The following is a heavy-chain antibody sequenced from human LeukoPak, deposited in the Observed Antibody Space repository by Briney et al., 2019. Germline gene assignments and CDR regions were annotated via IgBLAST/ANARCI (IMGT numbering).Heavy chain of an antibody. CDR3: ARGVWHGYYYYGMDV. D-gene: IGHD2-21*01. Sequence: PSETLSLTCAVSGGSISTTDWWTWVRQPPGKGLEWIGEIYHGGSTHYNPSLKSRVTISVDKSKNQFSLKLSSVTAADTAVYYCARGVWHGYYYYGMDVWGQGTTVTVSS. J-gene: IGHJ6*02. CDR1: GGSISTTDW. V-gene: IGHV4-4*02. CDR2: IYHGGST.